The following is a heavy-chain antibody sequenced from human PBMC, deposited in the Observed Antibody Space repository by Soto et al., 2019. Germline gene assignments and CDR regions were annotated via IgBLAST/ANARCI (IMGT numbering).Heavy chain of an antibody. CDR3: ARDIGSYAYGEGY. Sequence: QVQLQESGPGLVKPSETLSLTCSVSGGSINSYWWSWIRQPAGMGLEWIGRVYSSGTTDYNPSLNSRATMSVETSKNQFSLKLSSVTAADTAVYYCARDIGSYAYGEGYWGQGIQVTVSS. J-gene: IGHJ4*02. V-gene: IGHV4-4*07. CDR2: VYSSGTT. D-gene: IGHD3-10*01. CDR1: GGSINSYW.